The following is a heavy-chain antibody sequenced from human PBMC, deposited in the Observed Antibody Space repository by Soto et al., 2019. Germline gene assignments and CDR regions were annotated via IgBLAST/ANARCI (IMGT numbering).Heavy chain of an antibody. V-gene: IGHV3-21*01. CDR1: GFTFSSYS. CDR2: ISSSSSYI. CDR3: ARGYDSSGYLFDY. D-gene: IGHD3-22*01. Sequence: EVQLVESGGGLVKPGGSLRLSCAASGFTFSSYSMNWVRQAPGKGLEWVSSISSSSSYIYYADSVKGRFTISRDNAKNSLYLQMNSLRAEDTAVYYCARGYDSSGYLFDYWGQGTLVIVSS. J-gene: IGHJ4*02.